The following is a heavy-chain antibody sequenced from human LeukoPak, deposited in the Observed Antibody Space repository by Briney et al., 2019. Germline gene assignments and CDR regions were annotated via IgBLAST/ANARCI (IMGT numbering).Heavy chain of an antibody. CDR1: GGSFSGYY. CDR3: ATDYDFWSGYEGLGY. CDR2: INHSGST. V-gene: IGHV4-34*01. D-gene: IGHD3-3*01. Sequence: SETLSLTCAVYGGSFSGYYWSWIRRPPGKGLEWIGEINHSGSTNYNPSLKSRVTISVDTSKNQFSLKLSSVTAADTAVYYCATDYDFWSGYEGLGYWGQGTLVTVSS. J-gene: IGHJ4*02.